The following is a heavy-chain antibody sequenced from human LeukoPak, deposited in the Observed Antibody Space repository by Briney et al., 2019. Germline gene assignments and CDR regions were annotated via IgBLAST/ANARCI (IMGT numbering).Heavy chain of an antibody. CDR2: IDLKTGDI. CDR3: AIDSPHQRFDY. Sequence: ASVKVSCKASGYTFIDYWIHWVRQAPGQGLEWMGRIDLKTGDITSAQKFQGRVTMTRDTSISTTYMDLSGLGTDDTAVYYCAIDSPHQRFDYWGQRTLVTVSS. CDR1: GYTFIDYW. J-gene: IGHJ4*02. V-gene: IGHV1-2*02.